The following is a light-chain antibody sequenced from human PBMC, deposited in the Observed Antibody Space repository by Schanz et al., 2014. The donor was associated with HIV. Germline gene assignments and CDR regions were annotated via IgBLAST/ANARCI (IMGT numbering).Light chain of an antibody. V-gene: IGLV2-23*02. CDR3: CSYAGSSTLVV. J-gene: IGLJ2*01. CDR2: DVT. CDR1: SGDVGPYDY. Sequence: QSALTQPASVSGSLGQSITISCTGTSGDVGPYDYVSWYQQPPGQAPKLLIYDVTYRPSGISNRFSGSKSGNTASLTISGLQAEDEADYYCCSYAGSSTLVVFGGGTKLTVL.